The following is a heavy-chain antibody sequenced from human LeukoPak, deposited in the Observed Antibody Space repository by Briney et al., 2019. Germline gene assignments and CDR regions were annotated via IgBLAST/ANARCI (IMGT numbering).Heavy chain of an antibody. Sequence: GRSLRLSCAASGFTFSSYAMHWVRQAPGKGLEWVAVISYDGSNKYYADSVKGRFTISRDNSKNTLYLQMNSLRAEDTAVYYCARDPDDSSSWHRGALDIWGQGTMVTVSS. D-gene: IGHD6-13*01. V-gene: IGHV3-30-3*01. CDR1: GFTFSSYA. CDR2: ISYDGSNK. J-gene: IGHJ3*02. CDR3: ARDPDDSSSWHRGALDI.